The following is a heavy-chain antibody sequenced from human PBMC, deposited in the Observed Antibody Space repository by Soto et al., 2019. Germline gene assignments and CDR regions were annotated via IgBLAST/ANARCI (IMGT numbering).Heavy chain of an antibody. CDR3: ARVVAVAGTGNWFDP. Sequence: EVQLVESGGGLVQPGGSLRLSCAASGFTFSSYEMNWVRQAPGKGLEWVSYISSSGSTIYYADSVKGRFTISRDNAKNSLHLQMNSLRAEDTAVYYCARVVAVAGTGNWFDPWGQGTLVTVSS. CDR2: ISSSGSTI. D-gene: IGHD6-19*01. V-gene: IGHV3-48*03. J-gene: IGHJ5*02. CDR1: GFTFSSYE.